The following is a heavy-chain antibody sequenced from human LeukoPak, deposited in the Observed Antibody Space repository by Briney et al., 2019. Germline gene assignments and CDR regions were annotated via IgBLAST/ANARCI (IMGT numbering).Heavy chain of an antibody. CDR1: GGSISSYY. CDR3: ARHYGTDPRDAFDI. CDR2: IYYSGST. V-gene: IGHV4-59*08. D-gene: IGHD3-16*01. Sequence: SETLSLTCTVSGGSISSYYWSWIRQPPGKGLEWIGYIYYSGSTNYNPSLKSRVTISVDTSKNQFSLKLSSVTAADTAVYYCARHYGTDPRDAFDIWGQGTMVTVSS. J-gene: IGHJ3*02.